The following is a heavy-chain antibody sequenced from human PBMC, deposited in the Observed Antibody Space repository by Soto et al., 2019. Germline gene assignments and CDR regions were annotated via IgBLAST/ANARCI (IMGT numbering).Heavy chain of an antibody. V-gene: IGHV3-9*01. CDR2: ISWNSGSI. Sequence: PGGSLRLSCAASGFTFDDYAMHWVRQVPGKGLEWVSGISWNSGSIGYADSVKGRFTISRDNAKNSLYLQMNSLRAEDTAFYYCAKDISRISGSYYSYYGMDVWGQGTTVTVSS. D-gene: IGHD1-26*01. CDR3: AKDISRISGSYYSYYGMDV. CDR1: GFTFDDYA. J-gene: IGHJ6*02.